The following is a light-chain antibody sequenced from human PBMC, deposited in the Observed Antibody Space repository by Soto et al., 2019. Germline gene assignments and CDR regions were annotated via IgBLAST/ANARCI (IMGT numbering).Light chain of an antibody. J-gene: IGKJ1*01. V-gene: IGKV1-5*01. CDR3: QQYETFSGT. Sequence: DIHMTQSPSTLCASVLDTFTVTCRASQSVSGWLAWYQQKPGEAPKLLIYDASALPRGVPSRFSGSGSGTKFTLTIASLQPDDFATYYCQQYETFSGTFGPGTKVDIK. CDR2: DAS. CDR1: QSVSGW.